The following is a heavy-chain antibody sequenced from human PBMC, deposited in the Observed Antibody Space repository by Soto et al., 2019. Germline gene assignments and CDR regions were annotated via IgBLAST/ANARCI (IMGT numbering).Heavy chain of an antibody. CDR2: ISYDGSNK. Sequence: GGCLRLSCAASGFTFSSYAMHWVRQAPGKGLEWVAVISYDGSNKYYADSVKGRFTISRDNSKNTLYLQMNSLRAEDTAVYYCANLDTAMDYYYGMDVWGQGTTVTVSS. J-gene: IGHJ6*02. CDR3: ANLDTAMDYYYGMDV. V-gene: IGHV3-30-3*01. CDR1: GFTFSSYA. D-gene: IGHD5-18*01.